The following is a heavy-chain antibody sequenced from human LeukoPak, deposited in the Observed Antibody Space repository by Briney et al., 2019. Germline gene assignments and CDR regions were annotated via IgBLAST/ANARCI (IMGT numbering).Heavy chain of an antibody. Sequence: GGSLSLSCAASGFTVSSNYMSWARQARGKGLEWVSVIYSGGSTYYADSVKGRFTISRDNSKNTLYLQMNSLRAEDTAVYYCARDLSYFDSSGPLGYWGQGTLVTVSS. D-gene: IGHD3-22*01. V-gene: IGHV3-53*01. J-gene: IGHJ4*02. CDR2: IYSGGST. CDR3: ARDLSYFDSSGPLGY. CDR1: GFTVSSNY.